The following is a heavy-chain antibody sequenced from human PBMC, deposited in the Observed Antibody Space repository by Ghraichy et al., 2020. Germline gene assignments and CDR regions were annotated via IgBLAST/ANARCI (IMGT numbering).Heavy chain of an antibody. J-gene: IGHJ6*02. CDR2: ISGSGSST. CDR3: AKADFWSGYNYYYGMDV. CDR1: GFTFSSYT. V-gene: IGHV3-23*01. Sequence: LSLTCAASGFTFSSYTMSWVRQAPGKGLEWVSVISGSGSSTFYADPVKGRFTISRDNSKNTLYLQMNSLRAEDTALYYFAKADFWSGYNYYYGMDVWGQGTTVTVSS. D-gene: IGHD3-3*01.